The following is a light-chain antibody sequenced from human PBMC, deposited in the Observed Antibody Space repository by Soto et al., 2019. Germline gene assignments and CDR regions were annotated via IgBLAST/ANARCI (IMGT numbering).Light chain of an antibody. CDR2: AAS. J-gene: IGKJ1*01. Sequence: DIQMTQAPSSLSASVGDRVTITCRASQSIDSFLHWYQQKPGKAPNLLIYAASSLQSGVPSRFSGSGFGTDFTLTISSLQPEDFATYYCQQNYSPPPTFGQGTKVEIK. CDR3: QQNYSPPPT. V-gene: IGKV1-39*01. CDR1: QSIDSF.